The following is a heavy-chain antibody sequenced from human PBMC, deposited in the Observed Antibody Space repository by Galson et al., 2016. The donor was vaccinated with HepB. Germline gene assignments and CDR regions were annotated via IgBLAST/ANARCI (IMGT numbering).Heavy chain of an antibody. D-gene: IGHD3-3*01. CDR1: GGSIRTYY. V-gene: IGHV4-59*08. CDR2: IYFSGRT. J-gene: IGHJ6*02. CDR3: ARQGIFGFYGMDA. Sequence: ETLSLTCAVSGGSIRTYYWSWLRQSPGKGLEWIGYIYFSGRTKYSPSLESRVTILIDTSRNQFSLHLKSVTAADTAVYYCARQGIFGFYGMDAWGQGTTITVSS.